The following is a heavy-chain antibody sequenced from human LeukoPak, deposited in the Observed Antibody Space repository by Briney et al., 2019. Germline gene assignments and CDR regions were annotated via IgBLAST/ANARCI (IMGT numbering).Heavy chain of an antibody. D-gene: IGHD2-15*01. CDR1: GFTFSSYS. V-gene: IGHV3-48*04. CDR2: ISSSGSTI. CDR3: ARGAGWGYCSGGSCYSGVDYYYMDV. Sequence: GGSLRLSCAASGFTFSSYSMNWVRQAPGKGLEWVSYISSSGSTIYYADSVKGRFTISRDNAKNSLYLQMNSLRAEDTAVYYCARGAGWGYCSGGSCYSGVDYYYMDVWGKGTTVTVSS. J-gene: IGHJ6*03.